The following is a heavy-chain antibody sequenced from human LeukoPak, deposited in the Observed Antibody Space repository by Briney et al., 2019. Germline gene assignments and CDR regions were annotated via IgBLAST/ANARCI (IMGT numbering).Heavy chain of an antibody. CDR3: ARDKYCSGGKCYGLGLGFDY. V-gene: IGHV3-48*03. D-gene: IGHD2-15*01. Sequence: PGGSLRLSCAASGFTFSSYEWNWVRQAPGKGLEWVSYISGSSGTMYYADSVKGRFTISRDDAKNSLYLQMNSLRAEDTAVYYGARDKYCSGGKCYGLGLGFDYWGQGSLVIVSS. J-gene: IGHJ4*02. CDR1: GFTFSSYE. CDR2: ISGSSGTM.